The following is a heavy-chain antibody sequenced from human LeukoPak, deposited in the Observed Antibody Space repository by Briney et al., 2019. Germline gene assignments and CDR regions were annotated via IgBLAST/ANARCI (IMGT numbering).Heavy chain of an antibody. D-gene: IGHD3-22*01. Sequence: GGSLRLSCPASGFTFSSYGMSWVRQAPGKGLEWVSAISGSGGSTYYADSVKGRFTISRDNSKNTLYLQMNSLRAEDAAAYCAKGIVGVIATNYFDYWGQGTLVTVSS. J-gene: IGHJ4*02. CDR1: GFTFSSYG. CDR3: KGIVGVIATNYFDY. CDR2: ISGSGGST. V-gene: IGHV3-23*01.